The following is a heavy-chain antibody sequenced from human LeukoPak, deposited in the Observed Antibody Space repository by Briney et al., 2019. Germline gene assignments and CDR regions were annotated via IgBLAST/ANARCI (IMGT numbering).Heavy chain of an antibody. Sequence: ASVKVSCKASGYTFTGYYMHWVRQAPGQGLEWMGWINPNSGGTNYAQKFQGRVTMTRDTSISTACMELSRLRSDDTAVYYCATETGEGGAFDIWGQGTMVTVSS. CDR1: GYTFTGYY. D-gene: IGHD7-27*01. CDR2: INPNSGGT. J-gene: IGHJ3*02. V-gene: IGHV1-2*02. CDR3: ATETGEGGAFDI.